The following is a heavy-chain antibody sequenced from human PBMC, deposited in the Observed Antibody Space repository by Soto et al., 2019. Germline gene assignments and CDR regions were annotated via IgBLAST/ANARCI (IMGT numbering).Heavy chain of an antibody. CDR1: GFTFSSYS. CDR2: ISSSSSYI. Sequence: VQLVESGGGLVKPGGSLRLSCAASGFTFSSYSMNWVRQAPGKGLEWVSSISSSSSYIYYADSVKGRFTISRDNAKNSLYLQMNSLRAEDTAVYYCARDSRMEDYYMDVWGKGTTVTVSS. CDR3: ARDSRMEDYYMDV. J-gene: IGHJ6*03. V-gene: IGHV3-21*01. D-gene: IGHD2-8*01.